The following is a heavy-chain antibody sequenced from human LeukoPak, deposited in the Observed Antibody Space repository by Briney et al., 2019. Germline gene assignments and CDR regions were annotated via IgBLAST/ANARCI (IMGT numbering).Heavy chain of an antibody. Sequence: SECLSLTCTVSGGSISSYYWSWIRQPPGKGLEWIGYIYYSGSTNYNPSIKSRVTISVDTSKNQFSLKLSSVTAADTAVYYCARESPGYSSSYNWFDPWGQGTLVTVSS. J-gene: IGHJ5*02. D-gene: IGHD6-13*01. CDR3: ARESPGYSSSYNWFDP. V-gene: IGHV4-59*01. CDR1: GGSISSYY. CDR2: IYYSGST.